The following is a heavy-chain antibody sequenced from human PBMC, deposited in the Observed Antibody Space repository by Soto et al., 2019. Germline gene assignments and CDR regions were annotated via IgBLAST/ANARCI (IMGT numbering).Heavy chain of an antibody. D-gene: IGHD5-12*01. Sequence: GASVKVSCKASGGTFSSYTISWVRQAPGQGLEWMGRIIPILGIANYAQKFRGRVTITADKSTSTAYMELSSLRSEDTAVYYCARDLVVAGYEPQVDYWGQGTLVTSPQ. CDR2: IIPILGIA. CDR3: ARDLVVAGYEPQVDY. V-gene: IGHV1-69*04. CDR1: GGTFSSYT. J-gene: IGHJ4*02.